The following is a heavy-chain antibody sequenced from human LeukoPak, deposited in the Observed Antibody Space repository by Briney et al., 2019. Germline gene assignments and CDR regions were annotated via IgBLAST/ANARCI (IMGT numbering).Heavy chain of an antibody. V-gene: IGHV4-61*02. Sequence: SETLSLTCTVSGGSISSGSYYWNWIRQPAGKGLEWIGRIYTSGSTNYNPSLKSRVTMSVDTSKNQFSLKLSSVTAADTAVYYCARAGYYDPWAFDTWGQGTMVTVSS. CDR1: GGSISSGSYY. J-gene: IGHJ3*02. D-gene: IGHD3-22*01. CDR3: ARAGYYDPWAFDT. CDR2: IYTSGST.